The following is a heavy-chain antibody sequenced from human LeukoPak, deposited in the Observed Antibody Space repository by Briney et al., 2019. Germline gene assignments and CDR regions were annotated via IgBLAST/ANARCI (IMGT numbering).Heavy chain of an antibody. CDR3: ARDSTVTTFRGCVDP. V-gene: IGHV1-2*02. Sequence: GASVKVSCKATGYTFTGYYMHWVRQAPGQGLEWMGWINPNSGGTNYAQKFQGRVTMTRDTSTSTVYMEMSSLRSEDTAVYYCARDSTVTTFRGCVDPWGQGTLVTVSS. CDR2: INPNSGGT. D-gene: IGHD4-17*01. CDR1: GYTFTGYY. J-gene: IGHJ5*02.